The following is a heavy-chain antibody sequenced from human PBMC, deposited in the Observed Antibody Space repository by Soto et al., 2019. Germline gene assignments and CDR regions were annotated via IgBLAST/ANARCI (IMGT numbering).Heavy chain of an antibody. D-gene: IGHD5-12*01. CDR1: GGSVSRSAYY. CDR3: ARSAMATTGPYFDY. Sequence: SETLSLTCTVSGGSVSRSAYYWSWIRQLPGKGLEWIGYIFYTGNTYYNPTLKSRVTMSVDTSENQFSLKMSSVTAADTAVYYCARSAMATTGPYFDYWGQGTLVTVSS. V-gene: IGHV4-31*03. CDR2: IFYTGNT. J-gene: IGHJ4*02.